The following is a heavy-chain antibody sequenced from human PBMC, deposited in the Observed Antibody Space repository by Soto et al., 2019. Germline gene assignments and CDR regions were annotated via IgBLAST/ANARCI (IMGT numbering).Heavy chain of an antibody. D-gene: IGHD6-19*01. V-gene: IGHV4-38-2*01. J-gene: IGHJ4*02. CDR2: IYHSGNT. Sequence: PSETTSLTCAVCGYCICSGYYCVWLQHPPGKGLEWIGSIYHSGNTYYNPSLKSRVTISVDTSKNHFSLKLSSVTAADTAVYYCARARIVVAGTIVDYWGQGTLVTVSS. CDR1: GYCICSGYY. CDR3: ARARIVVAGTIVDY.